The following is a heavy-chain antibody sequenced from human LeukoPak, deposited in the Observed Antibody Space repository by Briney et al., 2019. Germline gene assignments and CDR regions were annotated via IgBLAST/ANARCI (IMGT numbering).Heavy chain of an antibody. Sequence: SETLSLTCIVSGGSIISSSYYWGWIRQPPGKGLEWIGTIYYSGRTSYNLSLRSRLTISVDTSENQFSLKLTSATAADTAVYYCARLGFSYLSYSDGSDYCRFDHWGQGTLVTVSS. D-gene: IGHD3-22*01. CDR1: GGSIISSSYY. CDR3: ARLGFSYLSYSDGSDYCRFDH. J-gene: IGHJ4*02. V-gene: IGHV4-39*01. CDR2: IYYSGRT.